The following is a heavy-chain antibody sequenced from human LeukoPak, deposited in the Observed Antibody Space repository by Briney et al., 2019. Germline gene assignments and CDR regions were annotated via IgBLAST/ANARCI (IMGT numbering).Heavy chain of an antibody. CDR1: GGSISSYY. J-gene: IGHJ4*02. Sequence: PSETLSLTCTVSGGSISSYYWSWIRQPAGKGLEWIGRIYTSGSTNYNPSLKSRVTTSVDTSKNQFSLKLSSVTAADTAVYYCARDQGVVTMVRGVISAGWDYWGQGTLVTVSS. V-gene: IGHV4-4*07. D-gene: IGHD3-10*01. CDR3: ARDQGVVTMVRGVISAGWDY. CDR2: IYTSGST.